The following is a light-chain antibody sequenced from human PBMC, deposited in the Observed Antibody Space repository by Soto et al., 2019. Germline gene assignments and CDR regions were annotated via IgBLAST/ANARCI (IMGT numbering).Light chain of an antibody. CDR2: GAS. Sequence: AIRMTQSPSSLSASAGDRVAIACRASQDVGRYLAWYQQKPGQAPKLLIYGASTLQSGVSSRFSGGGSGTDFTLTIICLQSEDFATYYCQHYKNYPWTFGQGTKVDIK. CDR1: QDVGRY. CDR3: QHYKNYPWT. V-gene: IGKV1-8*01. J-gene: IGKJ1*01.